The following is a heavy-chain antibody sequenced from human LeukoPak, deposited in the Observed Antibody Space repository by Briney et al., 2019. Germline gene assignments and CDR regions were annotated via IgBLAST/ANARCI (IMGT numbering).Heavy chain of an antibody. J-gene: IGHJ4*02. CDR3: ARSSYGFGELLYYFDY. D-gene: IGHD3-10*01. CDR2: IYYSGST. Sequence: SETLSLTCTVSGGSISSYYWSWIRQPPGKGLEWIGYIYYSGSTNYNPSLKSRVTISVDTSKNQFSLKLSSVTAADTAVYYCARSSYGFGELLYYFDYWGQGALVTVSS. V-gene: IGHV4-59*01. CDR1: GGSISSYY.